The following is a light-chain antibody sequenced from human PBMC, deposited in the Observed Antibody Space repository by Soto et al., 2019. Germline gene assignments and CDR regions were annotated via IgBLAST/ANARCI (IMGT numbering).Light chain of an antibody. J-gene: IGKJ4*01. Sequence: DIQLTQSPSFLSASVGDRVTITCRASQGISSYLAWYQQKPGKAPKLLIYAASTLQSGVPSRFSGSVSGTEFTLTISSLQPEDFATYYCQQLNSYPRLTFGGRTKVEIK. V-gene: IGKV1-9*01. CDR2: AAS. CDR3: QQLNSYPRLT. CDR1: QGISSY.